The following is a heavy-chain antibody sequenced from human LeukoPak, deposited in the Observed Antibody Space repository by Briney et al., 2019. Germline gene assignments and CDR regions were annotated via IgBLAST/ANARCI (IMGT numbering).Heavy chain of an antibody. CDR1: GFTFSSYA. J-gene: IGHJ4*02. D-gene: IGHD2-2*01. V-gene: IGHV3-30-3*01. CDR3: ARLESSTSSLDY. Sequence: GGSLRLSCAASGFTFSSYAMHWVRQAPGKGLEWVAVISYDGSNKYYADSVKGRFTISRDNSKNTLYLQMNSLRAEDTAVYYCARLESSTSSLDYWGQGTLVTVSS. CDR2: ISYDGSNK.